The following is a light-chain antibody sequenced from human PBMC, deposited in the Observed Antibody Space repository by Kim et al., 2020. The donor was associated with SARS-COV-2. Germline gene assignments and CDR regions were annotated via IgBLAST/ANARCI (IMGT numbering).Light chain of an antibody. CDR2: YDT. CDR1: DFGTKG. J-gene: IGLJ3*02. CDR3: QVLEKSSDHRV. V-gene: IGLV3-21*01. Sequence: PGKPANITCGGDDFGTKGVRWYQQRSGQAPVLLIYYDTIRPSGISERFSGSHSGNTATLTISRVEAGDEADYFCQVLEKSSDHRVFGGGTKLTVL.